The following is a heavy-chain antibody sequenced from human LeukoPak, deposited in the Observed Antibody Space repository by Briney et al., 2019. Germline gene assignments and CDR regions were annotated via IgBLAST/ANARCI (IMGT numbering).Heavy chain of an antibody. CDR1: GFPFSTFS. Sequence: GGSLRPSCAASGFPFSTFSMHWVRQAPGKGLDWVAVISHDASNKYYADSVKGRFTISRDNSKNTLYLQMNSLRAEDTAVYYCPRMSGSSSYGGGFDYWGQGTLVTVSS. V-gene: IGHV3-30-3*01. CDR3: PRMSGSSSYGGGFDY. CDR2: ISHDASNK. J-gene: IGHJ4*02. D-gene: IGHD6-6*01.